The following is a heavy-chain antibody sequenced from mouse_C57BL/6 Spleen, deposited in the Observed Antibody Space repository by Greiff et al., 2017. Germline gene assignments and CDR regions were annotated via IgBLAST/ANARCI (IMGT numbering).Heavy chain of an antibody. D-gene: IGHD1-1*01. Sequence: VQLKESGPGMVKPSQSLSLTCTVTGYSITSGYDWHCIRHFPGNKLEWMGYISYSGSSTYNPSLKIRIRITLDTSKTHFFLKLNSVTTEDTATYYCAREGYYGSRAWLAYWGQGTLVTVSA. CDR1: GYSITSGYD. V-gene: IGHV3-1*01. CDR2: ISYSGSS. CDR3: AREGYYGSRAWLAY. J-gene: IGHJ3*01.